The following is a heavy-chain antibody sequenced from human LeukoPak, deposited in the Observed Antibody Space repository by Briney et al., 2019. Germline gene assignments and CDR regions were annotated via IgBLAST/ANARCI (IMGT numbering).Heavy chain of an antibody. Sequence: SETLSLTCTVPGGSISSSSFYWGWIRQPPGKGLEWIGSIYYSGSTYYNPSLKSRVTLSVDTSKNQFSLKLSSVTAADTAVYYCAVYYYDSSGYYTLFDYWGREPWSPSPQ. CDR2: IYYSGST. J-gene: IGHJ4*02. CDR1: GGSISSSSFY. CDR3: AVYYYDSSGYYTLFDY. D-gene: IGHD3-22*01. V-gene: IGHV4-39*01.